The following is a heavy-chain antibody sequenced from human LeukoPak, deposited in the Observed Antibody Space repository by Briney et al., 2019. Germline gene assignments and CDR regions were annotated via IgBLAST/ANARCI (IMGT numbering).Heavy chain of an antibody. CDR3: ATGLDDIGGFDY. CDR1: GDSISSDGYY. V-gene: IGHV4-30-2*06. D-gene: IGHD3-10*01. J-gene: IGHJ4*02. Sequence: SETLSLTCTVSGDSISSDGYYWTWIRQSPGKGLEWIGYMYHSGGTYYNPSLKSRVTISIDRSKNQFSLKLNSVTAADTAVYYCATGLDDIGGFDYWGQGTLVTVSS. CDR2: MYHSGGT.